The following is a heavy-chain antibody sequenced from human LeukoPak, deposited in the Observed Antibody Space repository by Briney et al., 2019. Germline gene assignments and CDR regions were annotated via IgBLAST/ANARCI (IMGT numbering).Heavy chain of an antibody. D-gene: IGHD3/OR15-3a*01. CDR1: GFTFSSYA. Sequence: GGSLRLSCAASGFTFSSYAMHWVRQAPGKGLEYVSAISSNGGSTYYANSVKGRFTISRDNSKNTLYLQMGSLRAEDMAVYYCARDSSNFWTGYPNNYYFDYWGQGTLVTVSS. CDR2: ISSNGGST. J-gene: IGHJ4*02. V-gene: IGHV3-64*01. CDR3: ARDSSNFWTGYPNNYYFDY.